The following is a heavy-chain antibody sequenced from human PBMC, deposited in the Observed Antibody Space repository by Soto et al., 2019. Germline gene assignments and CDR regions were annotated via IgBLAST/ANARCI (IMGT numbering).Heavy chain of an antibody. CDR3: VRSRQMESGNDYGLDV. Sequence: QVQLQESGSGLVKPSQSLSLTCTVSGVSLNTADTWWSWIRQSPGKGLEFIGYYHSGGSTYYDASFRSRVIISADTSNIQFSLKLSSVTVVDTAVYFCVRSRQMESGNDYGLDVWGQGTKVTVSS. CDR2: YHSGGST. D-gene: IGHD1-1*01. CDR1: GVSLNTADTW. J-gene: IGHJ6*02. V-gene: IGHV4-30-4*01.